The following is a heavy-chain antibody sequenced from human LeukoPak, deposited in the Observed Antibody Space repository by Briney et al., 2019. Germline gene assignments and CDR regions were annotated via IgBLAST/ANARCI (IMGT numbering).Heavy chain of an antibody. CDR2: FNSDGSST. Sequence: PGGSLRLSCAASGFSLSSYWMHWVRQAPGKGLVWVARFNSDGSSTNYADSVKGRFTISRDNAKNTLYLQMSSLRAEDTAVYYCARVMTIDYYDTSGFYYWGQGTLVTVSS. V-gene: IGHV3-74*01. CDR3: ARVMTIDYYDTSGFYY. D-gene: IGHD3-22*01. J-gene: IGHJ4*02. CDR1: GFSLSSYW.